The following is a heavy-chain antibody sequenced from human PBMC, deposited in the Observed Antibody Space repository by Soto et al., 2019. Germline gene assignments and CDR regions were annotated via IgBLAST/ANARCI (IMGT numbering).Heavy chain of an antibody. Sequence: QVHLVQSESEVKMPGASVKVACKTSGYTFSDYGVSWVRQAPGQGLEWMGWINNFNGNTKYEQKFQGRVTFSIDTSTRTVFLELTSLKFDDAAVYYCARGFIPENYWGQGTRVTVSS. D-gene: IGHD2-2*01. V-gene: IGHV1-18*01. CDR1: GYTFSDYG. J-gene: IGHJ4*02. CDR2: INNFNGNT. CDR3: ARGFIPENY.